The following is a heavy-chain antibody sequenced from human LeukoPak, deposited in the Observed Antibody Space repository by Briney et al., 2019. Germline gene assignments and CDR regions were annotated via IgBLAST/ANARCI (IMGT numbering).Heavy chain of an antibody. CDR3: ARADCSSSSCYELDY. Sequence: GGSLRLSCAGSGFTFSDYYMSWIRQAPGKGLEWVSYISSSGRTIYYADSVKDRFTISRDNAENSLYLQMNSLRAEDTAVYYCARADCSSSSCYELDYWGQGTLVTVSS. CDR1: GFTFSDYY. CDR2: ISSSGRTI. D-gene: IGHD2-2*01. V-gene: IGHV3-11*04. J-gene: IGHJ4*02.